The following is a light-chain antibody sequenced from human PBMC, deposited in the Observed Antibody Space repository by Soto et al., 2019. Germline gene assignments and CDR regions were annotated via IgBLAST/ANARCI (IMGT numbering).Light chain of an antibody. Sequence: EIVMTQSPATLSVSPGERATLSCRASQSVSSNLAWYQQKPGQAPRLLIYGASTRATGIPARFSASGSVTEFTLTISSLQSEDFAVYYCQQYNNWPWTFGQGTKVEIK. CDR2: GAS. CDR1: QSVSSN. V-gene: IGKV3-15*01. CDR3: QQYNNWPWT. J-gene: IGKJ1*01.